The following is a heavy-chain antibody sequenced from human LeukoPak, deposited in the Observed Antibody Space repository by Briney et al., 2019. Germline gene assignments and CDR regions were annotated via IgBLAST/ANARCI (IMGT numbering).Heavy chain of an antibody. D-gene: IGHD3-22*01. CDR3: ARGVDYYESSGTIDY. J-gene: IGHJ4*02. Sequence: PGGSVRLSCAASGFTFSSYAMHWVRQAPGKGLEWVAVVWYDGSKTYSADSVKGRITISRDDSKNTMYLQMNSLRAEDTTVYYCARGVDYYESSGTIDYWGREPWSPSPQ. CDR2: VWYDGSKT. CDR1: GFTFSSYA. V-gene: IGHV3-33*01.